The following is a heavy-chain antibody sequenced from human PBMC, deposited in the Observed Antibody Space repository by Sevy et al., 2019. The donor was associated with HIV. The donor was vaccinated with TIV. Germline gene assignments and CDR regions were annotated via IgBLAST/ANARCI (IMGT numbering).Heavy chain of an antibody. Sequence: GGSLRLSCAASGFTFSNAWMSWVRQAPGKGLEWVGRIKSKTDGGTTDYAAPVKGRFTISKDDSKNTLYLQMNSLKTEDTAVYYCTTDSISNKKDIVVVPAAIGYYYYGMDVWGQGTTVTVSS. V-gene: IGHV3-15*01. J-gene: IGHJ6*02. CDR1: GFTFSNAW. CDR3: TTDSISNKKDIVVVPAAIGYYYYGMDV. CDR2: IKSKTDGGTT. D-gene: IGHD2-2*02.